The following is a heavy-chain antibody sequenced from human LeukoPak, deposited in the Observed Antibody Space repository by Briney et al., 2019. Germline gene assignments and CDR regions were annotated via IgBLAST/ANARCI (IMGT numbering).Heavy chain of an antibody. V-gene: IGHV1-69*04. J-gene: IGHJ6*02. Sequence: EASVKASCRASGGTFSSYAISWVRQAPGQGLEWMGRIIPILGIANYAQKFQGRVTITADKSTSTAYMELSRLRSEDTAVYYCARDPHPPSYSYGYQYYYYGMDVWGQGTTVTVSS. D-gene: IGHD5-18*01. CDR3: ARDPHPPSYSYGYQYYYYGMDV. CDR1: GGTFSSYA. CDR2: IIPILGIA.